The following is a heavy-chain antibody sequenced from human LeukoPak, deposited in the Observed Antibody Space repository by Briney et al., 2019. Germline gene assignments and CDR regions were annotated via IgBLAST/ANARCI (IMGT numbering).Heavy chain of an antibody. CDR3: AQRQGPMSGTYDSFDP. D-gene: IGHD1-26*01. J-gene: IGHJ5*02. Sequence: SETLSLTCTVSGGSISGYYWTWIRQPPGQGLEWIAYIHSNGYTNYNPSLRSRVTISVDPSKNQFSLTVTPVPAADTAIYYCAQRQGPMSGTYDSFDPWGQGALVTVSS. CDR1: GGSISGYY. V-gene: IGHV4-4*09. CDR2: IHSNGYT.